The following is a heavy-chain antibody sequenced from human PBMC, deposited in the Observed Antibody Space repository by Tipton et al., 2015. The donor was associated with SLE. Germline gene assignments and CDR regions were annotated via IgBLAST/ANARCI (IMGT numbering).Heavy chain of an antibody. CDR1: GASISGYF. CDR3: ARETEDTGWIHSRDYIYYYYYVDV. Sequence: TLSLTCIVSGASISGYFWSWIRQPAGEGLEWIGRIFTSGNTNYNPSLKSRATISVDASKNQFSLELSSVTAADTAVYYCARETEDTGWIHSRDYIYYYYYVDVWGQGTTVTVSS. CDR2: IFTSGNT. D-gene: IGHD6-19*01. V-gene: IGHV4-4*07. J-gene: IGHJ6*03.